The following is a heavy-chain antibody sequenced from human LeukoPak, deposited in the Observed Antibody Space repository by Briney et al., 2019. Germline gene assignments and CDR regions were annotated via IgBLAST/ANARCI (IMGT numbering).Heavy chain of an antibody. Sequence: GGSLRLSCAASGFTFDDYAMHWVRQAPGKGLEWVSSISSSSSYIYYADSVKGRFTISRDNAKNSLYLQMNSLRAEDTAVYYCARDLEYDYWGQGTLVTVSS. V-gene: IGHV3-21*01. J-gene: IGHJ4*02. CDR2: ISSSSSYI. CDR1: GFTFDDYA. CDR3: ARDLEYDY. D-gene: IGHD2-2*01.